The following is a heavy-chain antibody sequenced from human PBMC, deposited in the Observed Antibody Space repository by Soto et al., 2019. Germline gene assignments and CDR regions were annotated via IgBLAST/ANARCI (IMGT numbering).Heavy chain of an antibody. Sequence: GGDLGTYCADPGFTFSFYRMNWFRQATGKGVEGVSAISSSSSYIYYADAVKGRVTISRDNDKKSLYLHMNSLRAEDTAVYYCARDPAHIAARLDGLGWFHAWGHGTLVPVYS. J-gene: IGHJ5*01. D-gene: IGHD6-6*01. CDR3: ARDPAHIAARLDGLGWFHA. V-gene: IGHV3-21*01. CDR1: GFTFSFYR. CDR2: ISSSSSYI.